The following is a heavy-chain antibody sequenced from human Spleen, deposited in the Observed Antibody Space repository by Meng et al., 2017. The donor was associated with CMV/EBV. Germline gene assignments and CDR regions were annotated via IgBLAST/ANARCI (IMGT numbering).Heavy chain of an antibody. CDR3: ARGGVRGLIMTFYDK. CDR2: INPDNAGT. V-gene: IGHV1-2*02. D-gene: IGHD3-10*01. CDR1: GYTFTDYY. Sequence: CKASGYTFTDYYIHWVRQAPGQGPEWMGWINPDNAGTNYAQDFQGRVTMTRDTSISTAYMELASLISGDTAVYYCARGGVRGLIMTFYDKWGQGTLVTVS. J-gene: IGHJ4*02.